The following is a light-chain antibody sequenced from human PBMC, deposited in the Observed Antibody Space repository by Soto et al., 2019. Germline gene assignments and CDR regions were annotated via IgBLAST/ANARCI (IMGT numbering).Light chain of an antibody. J-gene: IGLJ3*02. CDR3: SSYAGSNNFGV. CDR2: DVS. V-gene: IGLV2-8*01. Sequence: QSALTQPASVSGSPGQSITISCTGTSSDVGGYNYVSWFQQHPGKAPNLMIYDVSKRPSGVPDRFSGSKSGNTASLTVSGLQAEDEADYYCSSYAGSNNFGVFGGGTKVTVL. CDR1: SSDVGGYNY.